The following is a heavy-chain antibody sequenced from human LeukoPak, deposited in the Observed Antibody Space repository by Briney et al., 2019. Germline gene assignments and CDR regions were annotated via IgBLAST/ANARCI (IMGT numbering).Heavy chain of an antibody. J-gene: IGHJ6*04. Sequence: SETLSLTCTVSGGSVISGSHYWTWIRQSPGRGLEWIGYIYYSGSTNYNPSLKSRGTISVDTSKNQFSLKLSSVTAADTAVYYCARDYLILATNYYFYYGMDVWGKGTTVIVSS. CDR1: GGSVISGSHY. V-gene: IGHV4-61*01. CDR3: ARDYLILATNYYFYYGMDV. CDR2: IYYSGST. D-gene: IGHD5-12*01.